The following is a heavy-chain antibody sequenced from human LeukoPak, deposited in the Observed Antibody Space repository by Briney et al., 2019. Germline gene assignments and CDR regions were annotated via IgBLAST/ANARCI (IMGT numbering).Heavy chain of an antibody. V-gene: IGHV4-38-2*02. D-gene: IGHD6-13*01. CDR3: ATRPDIAAAGPGWFDP. Sequence: PSETLSLTCTVSGYSISSGYYWGWILQPPGKGLEWIVSFHHSGSTYYNPSLKSRVTISVDTSKNQFSLKLSSVTAADTAVYYCATRPDIAAAGPGWFDPWGQGTLVTVSS. J-gene: IGHJ5*02. CDR1: GYSISSGYY. CDR2: FHHSGST.